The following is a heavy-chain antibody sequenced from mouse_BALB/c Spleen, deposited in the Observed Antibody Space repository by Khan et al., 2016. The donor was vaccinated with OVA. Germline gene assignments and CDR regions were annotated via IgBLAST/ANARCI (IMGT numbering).Heavy chain of an antibody. CDR1: GDSFTGYY. CDR3: TRDVMDY. V-gene: IGHV1-26*01. J-gene: IGHJ4*01. CDR2: INPNNGDT. Sequence: VQLQQSGPDLVKPGTSVKISCKASGDSFTGYYIHWVKQSHEKSLEWIGRINPNNGDTRYNQKFKDKAILTVDKSSRTAYMEVRSLTSDDSAVYYCTRDVMDYWGQGTSVTVSS.